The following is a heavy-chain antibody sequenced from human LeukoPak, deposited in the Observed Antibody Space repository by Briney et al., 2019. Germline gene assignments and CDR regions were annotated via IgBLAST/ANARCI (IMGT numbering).Heavy chain of an antibody. J-gene: IGHJ3*02. CDR1: GFTFSSYG. Sequence: GGSLRLSCAASGFTFSSYGMSWVRQAPGKGLEWVSTISGSGGSTYYADSVKGRFTISRDNSKNTLYLQMNSLRAEDTALYYCAKDGKDNYASGRLRAFDIWGQGTMVTVSS. D-gene: IGHD3-10*01. CDR2: ISGSGGST. CDR3: AKDGKDNYASGRLRAFDI. V-gene: IGHV3-23*01.